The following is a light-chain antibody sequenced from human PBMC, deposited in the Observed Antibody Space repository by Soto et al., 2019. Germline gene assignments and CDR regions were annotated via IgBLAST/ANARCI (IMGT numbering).Light chain of an antibody. CDR1: QSVNSIY. CDR2: DAF. V-gene: IGKV3D-20*01. J-gene: IGKJ4*01. Sequence: EIVLTQSPATLSLSPGERATLSCGASQSVNSIYLPWHQQKPGLAPRLLISDAFSRATGVPDRFSGSGSGTDFTLTISRLEPEDSAVYYCQQYGSPHLTFGGGTKVEIK. CDR3: QQYGSPHLT.